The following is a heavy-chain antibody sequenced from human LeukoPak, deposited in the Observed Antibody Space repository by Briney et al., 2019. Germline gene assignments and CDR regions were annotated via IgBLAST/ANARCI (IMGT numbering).Heavy chain of an antibody. CDR2: ITSSGTYI. Sequence: GGSLRLSCAASGFTFSSYSMNWVRQAPGKAMEWVSSITSSGTYIFYADSVKGRFTISRDNAKNSLYLQVNSLRAEDTAVYYCARALVVTDYYFDYWGQGTLVTISS. D-gene: IGHD3-16*02. J-gene: IGHJ4*02. CDR1: GFTFSSYS. V-gene: IGHV3-21*04. CDR3: ARALVVTDYYFDY.